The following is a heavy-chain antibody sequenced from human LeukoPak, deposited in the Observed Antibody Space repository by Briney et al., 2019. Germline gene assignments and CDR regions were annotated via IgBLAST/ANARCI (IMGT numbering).Heavy chain of an antibody. CDR2: IYAPGST. CDR3: ARARPDGGTYPDY. Sequence: SETLSLTCTVSGGSISSGSYYRSWIRQPAGTGLEWIGRIYAPGSTNYNPSLRSRVTISLHTSKNQFSLKLSSVTAADTAVYYCARARPDGGTYPDYWGQGTLVTVSS. V-gene: IGHV4-61*02. CDR1: GGSISSGSYY. D-gene: IGHD1-26*01. J-gene: IGHJ4*02.